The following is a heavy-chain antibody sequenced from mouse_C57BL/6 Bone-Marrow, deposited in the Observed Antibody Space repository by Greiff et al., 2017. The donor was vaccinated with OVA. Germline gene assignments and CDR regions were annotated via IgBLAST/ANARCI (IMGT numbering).Heavy chain of an antibody. D-gene: IGHD3-3*01. CDR1: GYTFTSSG. V-gene: IGHV1-81*01. J-gene: IGHJ1*03. CDR3: ARWGTRWYFDV. Sequence: QVQLQQSGAELARPGASVKLSCKASGYTFTSSGISWVKPRPGPGLEWIGEIYPRSGNTYYNEKFKGKATLTAAKSSSPAYMELRSLTSEDSAVYFCARWGTRWYFDVWGTGTTVTVSS. CDR2: IYPRSGNT.